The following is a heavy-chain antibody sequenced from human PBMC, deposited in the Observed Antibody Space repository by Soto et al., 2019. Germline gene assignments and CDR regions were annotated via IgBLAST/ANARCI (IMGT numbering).Heavy chain of an antibody. J-gene: IGHJ6*02. CDR3: AKNNGEDYNYHFYRMDV. V-gene: IGHV3-21*01. CDR1: GFIFSSYV. CDR2: ISRSSSSI. D-gene: IGHD1-1*01. Sequence: PGGSLRLSCAASGFIFSSYVMNWVRQAPGKGLEWVSSISRSSSSIYYGDSVKGRFTISRDDAKNTLYLEMNSLRAEDTAVYYCAKNNGEDYNYHFYRMDVWGQGTTVTVSS.